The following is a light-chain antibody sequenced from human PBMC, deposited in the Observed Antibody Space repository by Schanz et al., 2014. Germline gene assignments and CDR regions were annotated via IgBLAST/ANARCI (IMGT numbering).Light chain of an antibody. CDR1: QSVSSSN. Sequence: EIVMTQSPATLSVSPGEGVTLSCRASQSVSSSNLAWYQQKPGQAPRLLIYGTSNRASGIPERFSGSGSGTEFTLTISSLQSEDSAVYYCQQYHDWWTFGQGTKVEIK. V-gene: IGKV3D-15*01. CDR2: GTS. J-gene: IGKJ1*01. CDR3: QQYHDWWT.